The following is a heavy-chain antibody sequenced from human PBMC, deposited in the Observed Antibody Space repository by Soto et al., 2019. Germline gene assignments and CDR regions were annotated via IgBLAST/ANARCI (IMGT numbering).Heavy chain of an antibody. J-gene: IGHJ4*02. D-gene: IGHD3-10*01. CDR3: AKDRSGSYYSPEFDY. V-gene: IGHV3-23*01. Sequence: PGGSLRLSCAASGFTFSSYAMSWVRQAPGKGLEWVSAISGSGGSTYYADSVKGRFTISRDNSKNTLYLQMNSLRAEDTAVYYCAKDRSGSYYSPEFDYWGQGTLVTSPQ. CDR2: ISGSGGST. CDR1: GFTFSSYA.